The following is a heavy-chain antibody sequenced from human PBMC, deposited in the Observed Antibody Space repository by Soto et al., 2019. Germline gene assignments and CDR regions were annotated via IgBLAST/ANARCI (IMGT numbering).Heavy chain of an antibody. CDR1: GFTFSNAW. J-gene: IGHJ4*02. CDR2: IKSKTDGGTT. Sequence: GGSLRLSCAASGFTFSNAWMSWVRQAPGKGLEWVGRIKSKTDGGTTDYAAPVKGRFTISRDDSKNTLYLQMNSLKTEDTAVYYRTTNYYDSSGYYSDLGWGQGTLVTVSS. V-gene: IGHV3-15*01. D-gene: IGHD3-22*01. CDR3: TTNYYDSSGYYSDLG.